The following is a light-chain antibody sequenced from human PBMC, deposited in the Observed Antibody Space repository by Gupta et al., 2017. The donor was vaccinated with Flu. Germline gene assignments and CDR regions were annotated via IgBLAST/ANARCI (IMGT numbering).Light chain of an antibody. CDR3: AAWDDSLSGHYV. J-gene: IGLJ1*01. CDR1: DSNIGSNT. CDR2: GNN. Sequence: VTISCSGSDSNIGSNTVNWYQQVPGTSPKLLIYGNNQRPSGVPDRFAGSKSGTSASLAMSXLXSEDEAXYYCAAWDDSLSGHYVFGTGTKVTVL. V-gene: IGLV1-44*01.